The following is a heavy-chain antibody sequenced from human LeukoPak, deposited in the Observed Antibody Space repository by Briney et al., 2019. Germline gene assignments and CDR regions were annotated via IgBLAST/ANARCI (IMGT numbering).Heavy chain of an antibody. Sequence: GGSLRLSCAASGFTFSSYGMTWVRQAPGKGLEWVAGIGDSGGSTNYADSVKGRFTISRDNSKNTLYLQMNSLRAEDTAVYFCAKRGVVIRVILVGFHKEAYYFDSWGQGALVTVSS. V-gene: IGHV3-23*01. J-gene: IGHJ4*02. CDR2: IGDSGGST. D-gene: IGHD3-22*01. CDR1: GFTFSSYG. CDR3: AKRGVVIRVILVGFHKEAYYFDS.